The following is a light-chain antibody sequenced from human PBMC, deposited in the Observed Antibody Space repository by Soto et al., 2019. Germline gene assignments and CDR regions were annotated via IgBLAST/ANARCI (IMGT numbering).Light chain of an antibody. V-gene: IGKV1-5*03. CDR3: QEYNSY. CDR1: QNIDNW. Sequence: QMTQSPHTLSASVGDRVTITCRASQNIDNWLAWYQHKPGKPPKLLIDRASSLETGVPSRFSGSGSGTAFSLTISNLQPDDSATYYCQEYNSYFGGGTKVEIK. CDR2: RAS. J-gene: IGKJ4*01.